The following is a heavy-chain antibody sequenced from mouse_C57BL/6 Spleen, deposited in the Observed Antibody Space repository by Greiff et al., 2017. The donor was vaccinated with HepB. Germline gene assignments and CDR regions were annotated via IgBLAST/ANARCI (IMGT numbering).Heavy chain of an antibody. CDR1: GYTFTSYW. J-gene: IGHJ2*01. CDR3: TRWHYGSSYPLFDY. CDR2: IYPGNSDT. Sequence: EVQLQQSGAELVRPGASVTLSCKASGYTFTSYWMHWVKQRPGQGLEWIGAIYPGNSDTSYNQKFKGKAKLTAVTSASTAYMELSSLTNEDSAVYYCTRWHYGSSYPLFDYWGQGTTLTVSS. D-gene: IGHD1-1*01. V-gene: IGHV1-5*01.